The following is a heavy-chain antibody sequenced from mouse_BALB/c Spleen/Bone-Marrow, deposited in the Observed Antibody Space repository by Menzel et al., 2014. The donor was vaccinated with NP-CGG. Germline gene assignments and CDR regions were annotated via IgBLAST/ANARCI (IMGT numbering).Heavy chain of an antibody. J-gene: IGHJ3*01. CDR1: GYTFTDYY. CDR3: ARTTTATSY. CDR2: IYPGGDNT. Sequence: QVQLKESGAELARPGASVKLSCKASGYTFTDYYINWMKQRTGQGLEWIGEIYPGGDNTYYNEKFKGKATLTADKSSSTTYMQLSSLTSEDSAVYFCARTTTATSYWGQGTLVTVSA. D-gene: IGHD1-2*01. V-gene: IGHV1-77*01.